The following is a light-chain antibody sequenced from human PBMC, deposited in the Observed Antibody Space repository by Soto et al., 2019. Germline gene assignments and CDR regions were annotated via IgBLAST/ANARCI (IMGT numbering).Light chain of an antibody. Sequence: QSVLTQPASVSGSPGQSISLSCTGTSTDLGSYNLVSWYQQHPGKAPKLMIYEGTKRPSGVSDRFSGSRSGNTASLTISGLQAEDEADYYCCSYVGSRAVVFGGGTKVTVL. CDR1: STDLGSYNL. CDR2: EGT. V-gene: IGLV2-23*01. CDR3: CSYVGSRAVV. J-gene: IGLJ2*01.